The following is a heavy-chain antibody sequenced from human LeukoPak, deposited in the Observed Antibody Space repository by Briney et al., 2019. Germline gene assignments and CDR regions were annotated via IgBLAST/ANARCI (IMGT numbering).Heavy chain of an antibody. D-gene: IGHD2-15*01. CDR3: ARVRNGYSSGLDV. J-gene: IGHJ6*02. Sequence: GGSLRLSCAASKFTSGSFWMNWVRLVPGKGLVWVSRINPDGSDTEYADSVKGRFTVSRDNARNTLYLEMRSLSVQDSGLYYCARVRNGYSSGLDVWGPGTWVTVSS. CDR1: KFTSGSFW. V-gene: IGHV3-74*01. CDR2: INPDGSDT.